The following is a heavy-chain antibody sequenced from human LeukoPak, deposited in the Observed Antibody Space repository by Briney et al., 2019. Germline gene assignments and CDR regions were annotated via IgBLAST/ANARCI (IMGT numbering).Heavy chain of an antibody. CDR2: IIPIFGTA. Sequence: ASVKVSCKASGGTFSSYAISWVRQAPGQGLEWMGGIIPIFGTANYAQKFQGRVTITADESTSTAYMELSSLRSERTAVYYCARYCSSTSCYLPYYYYYGMDVWGQGTTVTVSS. J-gene: IGHJ6*02. D-gene: IGHD2-2*01. CDR1: GGTFSSYA. V-gene: IGHV1-69*13. CDR3: ARYCSSTSCYLPYYYYYGMDV.